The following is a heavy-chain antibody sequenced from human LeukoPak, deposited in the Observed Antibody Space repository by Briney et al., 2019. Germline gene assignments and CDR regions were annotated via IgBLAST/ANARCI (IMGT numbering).Heavy chain of an antibody. D-gene: IGHD5-18*01. Sequence: GESLKISCKGSGYTFTNYWIGLVRQMPGKGLEWMGSIYPSDSDTKYSPSFQGQVTISADKSIATAYLQWSSLKAADSAMYYCARLIPGYSLFDYWGQGTLVTVSS. V-gene: IGHV5-51*01. CDR3: ARLIPGYSLFDY. CDR2: IYPSDSDT. CDR1: GYTFTNYW. J-gene: IGHJ4*02.